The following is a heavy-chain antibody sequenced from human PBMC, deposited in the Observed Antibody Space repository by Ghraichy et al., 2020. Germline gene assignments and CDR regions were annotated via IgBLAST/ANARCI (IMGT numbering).Heavy chain of an antibody. J-gene: IGHJ4*02. CDR3: AKSRGGWGIYRYFEY. Sequence: LSLTCAASGFTFGSYTMTWVRQAPGKGLEWVSVISNNGGTYSADSVKGRFTISRDNSKNTLYLHMSSLRAEDTAVYYCAKSRGGWGIYRYFEYWGQGTLVTVSS. D-gene: IGHD3-16*02. CDR2: ISNNGGT. V-gene: IGHV3-23*01. CDR1: GFTFGSYT.